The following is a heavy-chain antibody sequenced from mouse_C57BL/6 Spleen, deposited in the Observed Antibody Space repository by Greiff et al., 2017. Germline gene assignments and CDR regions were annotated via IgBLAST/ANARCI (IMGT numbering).Heavy chain of an antibody. V-gene: IGHV1-77*01. Sequence: VQLQQSGAELVKPGASVKISCKASGYTFTDYYINWVKQRPGQGLAWIGKIGPGSGNTYYNEKFKGKATLTADNSSSTAYMQISSLSSEDSAVYCFARGIYYYGSSYGYCGQGATLTVSS. CDR2: IGPGSGNT. CDR3: ARGIYYYGSSYGY. J-gene: IGHJ2*01. CDR1: GYTFTDYY. D-gene: IGHD1-1*01.